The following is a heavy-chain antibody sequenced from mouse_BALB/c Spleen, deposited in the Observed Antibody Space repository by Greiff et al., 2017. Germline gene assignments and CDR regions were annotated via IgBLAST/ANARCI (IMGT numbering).Heavy chain of an antibody. CDR3: ARDEGYRYDGAWFAY. CDR1: GFSLTSYG. V-gene: IGHV2-9*02. J-gene: IGHJ3*01. CDR2: IWAGGST. Sequence: VQLKESGPGLVAPSQSLSITCTVSGFSLTSYGVHWVRQPPGKGLEWLGVIWAGGSTNYNSALMSRLSISKDNSKSQVFLKMNSLQTDDTAMYYCARDEGYRYDGAWFAYWGQGTLVTVSA. D-gene: IGHD2-14*01.